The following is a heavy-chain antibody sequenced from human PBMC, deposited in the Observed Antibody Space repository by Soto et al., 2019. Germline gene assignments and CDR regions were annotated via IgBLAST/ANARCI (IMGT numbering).Heavy chain of an antibody. CDR3: AHHTITPAANWFDP. CDR1: GFSLTTSGVG. CDR2: IYWNDDK. D-gene: IGHD6-25*01. J-gene: IGHJ5*02. Sequence: SGPTLVNPTQTLTLTCTFSGFSLTTSGVGVGWIRQPPGKALEWLALIYWNDDKRYSPSLRGRLTITKDTSKNQVVLAMTNMDPVDTATYYCAHHTITPAANWFDPWGLGTLVTVSS. V-gene: IGHV2-5*01.